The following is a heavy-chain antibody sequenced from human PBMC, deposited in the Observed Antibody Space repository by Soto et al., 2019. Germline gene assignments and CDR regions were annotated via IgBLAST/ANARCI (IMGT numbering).Heavy chain of an antibody. D-gene: IGHD3-22*01. CDR2: ISSSSSYI. CDR3: ARSESYYYGSSGYFDAFDI. Sequence: GGSLRLSCAASGFTFSSYSMNWVRQAPGKGLEWVSSISSSSSYIYYADSVKGRFTISRDNAKNSLYLQMNSLRAEDTAVYYCARSESYYYGSSGYFDAFDIWGQGTMVTVSS. V-gene: IGHV3-21*01. J-gene: IGHJ3*02. CDR1: GFTFSSYS.